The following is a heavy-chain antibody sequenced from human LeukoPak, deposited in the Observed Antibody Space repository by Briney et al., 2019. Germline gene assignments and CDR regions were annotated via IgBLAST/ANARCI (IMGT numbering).Heavy chain of an antibody. D-gene: IGHD6-13*01. CDR1: GGSFSGYY. J-gene: IGHJ4*02. Sequence: SETLSLTCAVYGGSFSGYYWSWIRQPPGKGLEWIGEINHSGSTNYNPSLKSRVTISVDTSKNQFSLKLSSVTAADTAVYYCARVNGAAAGEEDFDYWGQGTLVTVSS. V-gene: IGHV4-34*01. CDR3: ARVNGAAAGEEDFDY. CDR2: INHSGST.